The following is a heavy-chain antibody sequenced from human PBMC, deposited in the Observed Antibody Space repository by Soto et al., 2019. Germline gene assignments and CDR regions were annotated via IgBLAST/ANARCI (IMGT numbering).Heavy chain of an antibody. CDR1: GGSISSYY. V-gene: IGHV4-59*01. CDR2: IYYSGST. J-gene: IGHJ5*02. CDR3: EREGYAAQTLDP. D-gene: IGHD2-2*01. Sequence: QVQLQESGPGLVKPSETLSLTCTVSGGSISSYYWSWIRQPPGKGLEWIGYIYYSGSTNYNPSLKSRVTISVDTSKNQFSLKLSSVTAADTAVYYCEREGYAAQTLDPWGQGTLVTVSS.